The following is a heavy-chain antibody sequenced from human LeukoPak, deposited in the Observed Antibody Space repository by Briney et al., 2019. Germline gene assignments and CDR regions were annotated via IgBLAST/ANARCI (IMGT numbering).Heavy chain of an antibody. CDR2: IYHSGSR. CDR3: ARKIHSDYNHFDY. D-gene: IGHD4-11*01. CDR1: GDSISSSIW. J-gene: IGHJ4*02. V-gene: IGHV4-4*02. Sequence: SETLSLTCAVSGDSISSSIWWSWVRQPPGKGLEWIGEIYHSGSRNYNPSLKTRVTISVDKSKNQFSLNLSSVTAADTAVYYYARKIHSDYNHFDYWGQGTLVTVSS.